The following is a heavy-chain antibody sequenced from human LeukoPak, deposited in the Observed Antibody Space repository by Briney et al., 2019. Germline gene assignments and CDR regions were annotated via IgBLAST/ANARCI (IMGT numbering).Heavy chain of an antibody. CDR1: GFTFSSYA. CDR3: ARALILWFGEFHAFDI. Sequence: GGSLRLSCAASGFTFSSYAMSRVRQAPGKGLEWVSAISGSGGSTYYADSVKGRFTISRDNAKKSLYLQMNSLRAEDTAVYYCARALILWFGEFHAFDIWGQGTMVTVSS. J-gene: IGHJ3*02. CDR2: ISGSGGST. V-gene: IGHV3-23*01. D-gene: IGHD3-10*01.